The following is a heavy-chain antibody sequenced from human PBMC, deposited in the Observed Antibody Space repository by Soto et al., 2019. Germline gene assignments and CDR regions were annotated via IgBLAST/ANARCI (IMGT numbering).Heavy chain of an antibody. CDR3: ARHKVSTKEENVLRFLEWLPHGRVFDY. V-gene: IGHV4-39*01. CDR2: IYYSGST. CDR1: GGSISSSSYY. J-gene: IGHJ4*02. Sequence: SETLSLTCTVSGGSISSSSYYWGWIRQPPGKGLEWIGSIYYSGSTYYNPSLKSRVTISVDTSKNQFSLKLSSVTAADTAVYYCARHKVSTKEENVLRFLEWLPHGRVFDYWGQGTLVTVSS. D-gene: IGHD3-3*01.